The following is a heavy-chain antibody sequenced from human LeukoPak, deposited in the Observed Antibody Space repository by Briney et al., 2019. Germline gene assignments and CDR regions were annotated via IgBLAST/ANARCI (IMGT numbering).Heavy chain of an antibody. J-gene: IGHJ4*02. CDR2: IYPSVDSA. CDR3: AREDGANNYHYKYFDY. Sequence: SGKVSCKASGYTFSSYYIHWVRQAPGQGREWMGTIYPSVDSATYAQKFQGRVTVTSDTSTSTVYMELSSLRSEDTAVYHCAREDGANNYHYKYFDYWGQGTLVTVSS. V-gene: IGHV1-46*01. CDR1: GYTFSSYY. D-gene: IGHD4/OR15-4a*01.